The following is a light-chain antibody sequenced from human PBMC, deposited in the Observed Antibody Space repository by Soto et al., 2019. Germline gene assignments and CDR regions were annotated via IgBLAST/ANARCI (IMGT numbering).Light chain of an antibody. Sequence: EIVLTQSPGTLSLSPGERATLSCRASQSVSSSYLAWYQQKPGRAPRLLIYAVSSRATGIPDRFSGSGSGTDFTLTISRLEPEAFAVYYCQQYGSSPLFTFGQGTKLEIK. V-gene: IGKV3-20*01. CDR3: QQYGSSPLFT. CDR2: AVS. J-gene: IGKJ2*01. CDR1: QSVSSSY.